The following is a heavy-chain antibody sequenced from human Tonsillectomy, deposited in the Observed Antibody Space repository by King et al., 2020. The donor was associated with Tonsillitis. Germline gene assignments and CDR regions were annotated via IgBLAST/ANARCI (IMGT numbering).Heavy chain of an antibody. J-gene: IGHJ4*02. CDR2: IYYSGST. D-gene: IGHD1-26*01. CDR3: AREAGATIYYFDF. CDR1: GGSINDNRYY. V-gene: IGHV4-39*02. Sequence: QLQESGPGLVKPSETLSLTCAVSGGSINDNRYYWGWIRQPPGKGLEWIGSIYYSGSTHYNPSLKSRVTISVDTSKNQFSLKLSSVTAADTAVYYCAREAGATIYYFDFWGQGTLVTVSS.